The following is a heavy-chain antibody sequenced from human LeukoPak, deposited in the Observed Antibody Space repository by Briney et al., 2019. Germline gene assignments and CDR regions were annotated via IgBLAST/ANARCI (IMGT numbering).Heavy chain of an antibody. D-gene: IGHD2-15*01. CDR1: GGTFSSYA. V-gene: IGHV1-69*13. Sequence: ASVKVSCKASGGTFSSYAISWVRQAPGQGLEWMGGIIPIFGTANYAQKFQGRVTITADESTSTAYMELSSLGSEDTAVYYCARTPGIYYYGMDVWGQGTTVTVSS. CDR2: IIPIFGTA. CDR3: ARTPGIYYYGMDV. J-gene: IGHJ6*02.